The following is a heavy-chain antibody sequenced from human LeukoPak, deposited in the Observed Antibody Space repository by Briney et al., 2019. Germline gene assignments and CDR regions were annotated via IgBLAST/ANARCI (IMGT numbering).Heavy chain of an antibody. J-gene: IGHJ1*01. Sequence: GGSLRLSCAASGFTFSSYSMNWVRQAPGKGLEWVSSISSSSSYIYYADSVKGRFTISRGNAKNSLYLQMNSLRAEDTAVYYCARDRVLGFQHWGQGTLVTVSS. D-gene: IGHD6-6*01. CDR3: ARDRVLGFQH. CDR2: ISSSSSYI. V-gene: IGHV3-21*01. CDR1: GFTFSSYS.